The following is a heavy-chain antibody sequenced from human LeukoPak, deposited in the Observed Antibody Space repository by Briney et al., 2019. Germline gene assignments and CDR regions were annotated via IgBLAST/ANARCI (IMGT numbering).Heavy chain of an antibody. CDR1: GFTFSSYS. Sequence: PGGSLRLSCAASGFTFSSYSMNWVPQAAGKGREWLSYISSGGSTIYYADSVKGRFTISRDNAKNSLYLQMNNLRDEDTAVYFCARDLLGATHFDYWGQGTLVTVSS. V-gene: IGHV3-48*02. D-gene: IGHD1-26*01. CDR2: ISSGGSTI. J-gene: IGHJ4*02. CDR3: ARDLLGATHFDY.